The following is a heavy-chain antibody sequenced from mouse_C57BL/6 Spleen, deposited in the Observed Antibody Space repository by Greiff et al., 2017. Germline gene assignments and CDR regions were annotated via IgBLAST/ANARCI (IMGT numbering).Heavy chain of an antibody. V-gene: IGHV5-17*01. J-gene: IGHJ2*01. CDR2: ISSGSSTI. Sequence: EVKVVESGGGLVKPGGSLKLSCAASGFTFSDYGMHWVRQAPEKGLEWVAYISSGSSTIYYADTVKGRFTISRDNAKNTLFLQMTSLRSEDTAMYYCASFYGSFDYWGQGTTLTVSS. CDR3: ASFYGSFDY. D-gene: IGHD1-1*01. CDR1: GFTFSDYG.